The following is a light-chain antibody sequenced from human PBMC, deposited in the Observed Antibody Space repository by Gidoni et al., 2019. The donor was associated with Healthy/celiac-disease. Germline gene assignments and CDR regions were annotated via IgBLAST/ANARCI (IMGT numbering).Light chain of an antibody. J-gene: IGKJ2*01. V-gene: IGKV4-1*01. Sequence: DSVMTQSPDSRAVSLGERATINCKSRQSVLSSSNNKNYVAWYQQKPGQPPTLLIYWASTRESGVPARFSGRGSGTAFPLTISSLQAEDVAVSYCQQYYSTPQPFGQGTKLEIK. CDR3: QQYYSTPQP. CDR1: QSVLSSSNNKNY. CDR2: WAS.